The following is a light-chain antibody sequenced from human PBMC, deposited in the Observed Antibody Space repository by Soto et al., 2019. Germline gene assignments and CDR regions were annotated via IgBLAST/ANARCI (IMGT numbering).Light chain of an antibody. J-gene: IGKJ5*01. CDR3: QQRSNWLIT. CDR2: DAS. V-gene: IGKV3-11*01. Sequence: EIVFTQSPATLSFSPGERATLSCRASQSVSSYLAWYQQKPGQAPRLLIYDASNRATGIPARFSGSGSGTDFTLTISSLEPEDFAVYYCQQRSNWLITLGQGTRLEIK. CDR1: QSVSSY.